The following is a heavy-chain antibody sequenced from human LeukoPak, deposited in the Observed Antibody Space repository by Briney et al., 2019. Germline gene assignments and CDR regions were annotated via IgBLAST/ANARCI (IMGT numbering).Heavy chain of an antibody. V-gene: IGHV1-8*01. CDR1: GYTFTSYD. D-gene: IGHD3-3*01. CDR3: ARGFTIFGVVITHNAFDI. Sequence: ASVKVSCKASGYTFTSYDINWARQATGQGLGWMGWMNPNSGNTGYAQKFQGRVTMTRNTSISTAYMELSSLRSEDTAVYYCARGFTIFGVVITHNAFDIWGQGTMVTVSS. J-gene: IGHJ3*02. CDR2: MNPNSGNT.